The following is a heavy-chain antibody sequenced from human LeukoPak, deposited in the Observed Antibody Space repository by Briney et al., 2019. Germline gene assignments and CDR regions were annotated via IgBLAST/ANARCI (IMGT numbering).Heavy chain of an antibody. CDR2: IKSNAYGGTT. CDR1: GFTFGDYD. CDR3: TREGSVAGTQDCDY. J-gene: IGHJ4*02. Sequence: GGSLRLSCTTSGFTFGDYDMTWFRQAPGKGLEWVAFIKSNAYGGTTDYAASAQGRFTISRDDFRSIAYLQMNSLKTEDTALYYCTREGSVAGTQDCDYWGQGTLVTVSS. V-gene: IGHV3-49*03. D-gene: IGHD6-19*01.